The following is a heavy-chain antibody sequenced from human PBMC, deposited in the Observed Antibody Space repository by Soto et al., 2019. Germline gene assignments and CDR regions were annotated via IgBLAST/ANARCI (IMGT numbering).Heavy chain of an antibody. CDR1: GGSFSSYT. CDR2: IMPVFGTP. Sequence: QVLLVQSGAEVKKPGSSVKVSCKAAGGSFSSYTVSWVRQAPGQGLDYMGGIMPVFGTPTYTEKFQGRITITADESTGTAYMELTSLKSDDTAVYYCARGVTANYMGGDAFAIWGQGTMVTVSS. CDR3: ARGVTANYMGGDAFAI. J-gene: IGHJ3*02. V-gene: IGHV1-69*01. D-gene: IGHD3-16*01.